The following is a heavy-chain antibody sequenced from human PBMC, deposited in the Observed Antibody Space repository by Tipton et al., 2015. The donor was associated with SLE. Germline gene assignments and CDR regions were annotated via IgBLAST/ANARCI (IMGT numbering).Heavy chain of an antibody. CDR3: VVGTKVILVGY. CDR2: IYSSGST. D-gene: IGHD4-11*01. V-gene: IGHV4-4*08. CDR1: GGSITTYY. Sequence: TLSLTCTVSGGSITTYYWSWIRQPPGKGLEWIGYIYSSGSTNYNPSLKSRVTISVDTSKNQFSLKLSSVTAADTALYYCVVGTKVILVGYWGQGTLVTVSS. J-gene: IGHJ4*02.